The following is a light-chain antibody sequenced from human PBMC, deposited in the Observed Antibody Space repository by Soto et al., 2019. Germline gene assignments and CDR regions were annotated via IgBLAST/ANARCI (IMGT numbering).Light chain of an antibody. CDR3: QQYNGT. CDR1: QSIGNW. Sequence: DIQMTQSPSTLSASVGDRVTITCRASQSIGNWLAWYQQKPGKAPKLLIYKASSLESGVPSRFSSSGSGTEFSLTISSLQPDDFATYYCQQYNGTFGQGTRLEIK. J-gene: IGKJ5*01. V-gene: IGKV1-5*03. CDR2: KAS.